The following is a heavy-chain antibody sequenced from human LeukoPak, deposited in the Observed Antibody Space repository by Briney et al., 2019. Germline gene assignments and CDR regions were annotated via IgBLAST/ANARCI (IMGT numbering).Heavy chain of an antibody. J-gene: IGHJ6*03. V-gene: IGHV3-9*01. D-gene: IGHD2-15*01. CDR1: GFTFDVYA. CDR2: ISCNSGSI. CDR3: AKDGGSSLSYYMDV. Sequence: GRSLRLSCAASGFTFDVYAMQWFRQAPGKGLEWVSGISCNSGSIGYADSVKGRFTISRDNAKNSLYLQMNSLRAEDTALYYCAKDGGSSLSYYMDVWGKGTTVTVSS.